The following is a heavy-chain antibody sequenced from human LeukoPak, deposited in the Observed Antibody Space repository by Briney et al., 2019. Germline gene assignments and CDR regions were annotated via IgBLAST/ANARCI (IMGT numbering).Heavy chain of an antibody. CDR3: ARIKPVSGFHI. D-gene: IGHD3-3*01. V-gene: IGHV3-7*01. J-gene: IGHJ3*02. CDR1: GFTLDCFW. CDR2: INQDGSEK. Sequence: SGGSLRLSCAVSGFTLDCFWMSRVRQAPGKGLEFVAKINQDGSEKYYVESVKGRFTISRNNAKNSLYLQMNSLRPEDTAMYYCARIKPVSGFHIWGQGTMVTVSS.